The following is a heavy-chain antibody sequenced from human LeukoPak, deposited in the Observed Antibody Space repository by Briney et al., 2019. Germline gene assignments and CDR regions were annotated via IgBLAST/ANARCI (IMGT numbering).Heavy chain of an antibody. CDR1: GGSIRSGPYY. D-gene: IGHD4-17*01. J-gene: IGHJ4*02. V-gene: IGHV4-39*01. CDR3: ARLHDYGDYYADY. Sequence: SETLSLTCNVSGGSIRSGPYYWGWIRQPPGKRLEWIGSIYYSGNTQYSPSLRSRVTIPVDTSKNEFSLKLRSVTAADTAVYYCARLHDYGDYYADYWGQGTLVTVSS. CDR2: IYYSGNT.